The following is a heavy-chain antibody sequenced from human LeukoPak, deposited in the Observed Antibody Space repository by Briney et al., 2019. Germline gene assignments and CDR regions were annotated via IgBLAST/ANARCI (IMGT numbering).Heavy chain of an antibody. CDR2: IRDDASDK. D-gene: IGHD4/OR15-4a*01. CDR1: GFTFSSYG. J-gene: IGHJ5*02. V-gene: IGHV3-30*02. Sequence: GGSLRLSCAASGFTFSSYGMHWVRQAPGKGLEGVAFIRDDASDKYYADSVKGRFTISRDNSNNTMYLQIYSLGAEDAAVYYCARDKDYGRGGCDPWGEGTLVSVSS. CDR3: ARDKDYGRGGCDP.